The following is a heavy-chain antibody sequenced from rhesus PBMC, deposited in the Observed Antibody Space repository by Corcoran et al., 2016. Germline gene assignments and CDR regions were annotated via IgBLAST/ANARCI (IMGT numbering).Heavy chain of an antibody. Sequence: QVQLQESGPGLVKPSETLSLTCAVSGGSISSGYYYWSWIHHPPGKGLEWIGYIPYRGSTSSHPSFKSRVTISRDTSKNQFSLKLISVTAADTAVYYCARDFESRFDYWGQGVLVTVSS. V-gene: IGHV4-122*02. CDR1: GGSISSGYYY. CDR3: ARDFESRFDY. J-gene: IGHJ4*01. CDR2: IPYRGST.